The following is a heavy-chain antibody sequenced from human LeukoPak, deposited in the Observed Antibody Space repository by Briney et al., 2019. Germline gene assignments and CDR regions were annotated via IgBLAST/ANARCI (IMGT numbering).Heavy chain of an antibody. CDR3: ARRRGYSYGYGR. CDR1: GGSFSGYY. Sequence: PSETLSLTCTVYGGSFSGYYWSWLRQPPGKGVEWVGEINHSGSTNYNPSLKSRVTISEDTSKNQFSLKLSSVTAADTAVYYCARRRGYSYGYGRWGQGTLVTVSS. CDR2: INHSGST. V-gene: IGHV4-34*01. D-gene: IGHD5-18*01. J-gene: IGHJ4*02.